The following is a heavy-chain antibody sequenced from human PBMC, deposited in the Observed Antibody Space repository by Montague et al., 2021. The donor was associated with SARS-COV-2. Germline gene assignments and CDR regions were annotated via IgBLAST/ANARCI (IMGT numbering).Heavy chain of an antibody. V-gene: IGHV4-59*12. J-gene: IGHJ4*02. CDR3: ARESSFGFPGRFDS. CDR1: DDSISGYY. Sequence: SETLSLTCSITDDSISGYYWAWIRQPPAKGLEWIGFINYSGTSTYSPSLKSRVTITIDTSKTEFSLRLTSLTPADTAMYFCARESSFGFPGRFDSWGQGSQVTVSS. CDR2: INYSGTS. D-gene: IGHD1-1*01.